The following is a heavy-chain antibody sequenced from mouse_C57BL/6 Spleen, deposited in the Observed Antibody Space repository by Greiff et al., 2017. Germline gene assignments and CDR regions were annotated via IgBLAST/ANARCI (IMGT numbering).Heavy chain of an antibody. V-gene: IGHV3-8*01. D-gene: IGHD1-1*01. CDR3: AYGSSYCWYFDV. CDR2: ISYSGST. Sequence: DVQLQESGPGLAKPSQTLSLICSVTGYSITSDYWNWIRKFPGTKLEYMGYISYSGSTYNNPSLKSRISITRDTSKNQYYLQLHSVTTEDTATYYCAYGSSYCWYFDVWGTGTTVTVSS. J-gene: IGHJ1*03. CDR1: GYSITSDY.